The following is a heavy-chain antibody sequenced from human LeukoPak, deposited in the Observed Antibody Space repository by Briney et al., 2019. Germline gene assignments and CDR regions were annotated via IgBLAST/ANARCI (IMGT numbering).Heavy chain of an antibody. D-gene: IGHD3-22*01. CDR1: GFTFSSYA. CDR3: AKTEDYYDSSGYYSVAAFDY. V-gene: IGHV3-23*01. CDR2: ISGSGGST. Sequence: GGSLRLSCAVSGFTFSSYAMSWVRQAPGKGLEWVSAISGSGGSTYYADSVKGRFTISRDNSKNTLYLQMNSLRAEDTAVYYCAKTEDYYDSSGYYSVAAFDYWGQGTLVTVSS. J-gene: IGHJ4*02.